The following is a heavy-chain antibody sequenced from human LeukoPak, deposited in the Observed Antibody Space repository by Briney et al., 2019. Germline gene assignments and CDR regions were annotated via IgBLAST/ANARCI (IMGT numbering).Heavy chain of an antibody. CDR3: ARGGRGYSYGLDY. CDR2: INHSGST. CDR1: GGSFSGYY. Sequence: SETLSLTCAVYGGSFSGYYWSWIRQPPGKGLEWIGEINHSGSTNYNPFLKSRVTISVDTSKNQFSLKLSSVTAADTAVYYCARGGRGYSYGLDYWGQGTLVTVSS. V-gene: IGHV4-34*01. J-gene: IGHJ4*02. D-gene: IGHD5-18*01.